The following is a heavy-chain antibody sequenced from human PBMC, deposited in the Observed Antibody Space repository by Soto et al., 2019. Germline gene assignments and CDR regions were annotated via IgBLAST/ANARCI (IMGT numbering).Heavy chain of an antibody. Sequence: ASVKVSCKASGYTFTSYGISWVRQAPGQGLEWMGWISAYNGNTNYAQKLQGRVTMTTDTSTSTAYMELRSLRSDDTAVYYCARVVSSSWYAGWFDPWGQGTLVTVSS. J-gene: IGHJ5*02. CDR1: GYTFTSYG. D-gene: IGHD6-13*01. CDR3: ARVVSSSWYAGWFDP. V-gene: IGHV1-18*04. CDR2: ISAYNGNT.